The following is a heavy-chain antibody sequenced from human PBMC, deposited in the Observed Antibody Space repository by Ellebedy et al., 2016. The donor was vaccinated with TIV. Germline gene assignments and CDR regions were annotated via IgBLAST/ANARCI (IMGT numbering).Heavy chain of an antibody. CDR2: ISAYNGNT. V-gene: IGHV1-18*01. CDR1: GYTFTSYG. Sequence: AASVKVSCKASGYTFTSYGISWVRQAPGQGLEWMGWISAYNGNTNYAQKLQGRVTMTTDTSTSTAYMELRSLRSDDTAVYYCAIYLPHPRDGYIDFDYWGQGTLVTVSS. CDR3: AIYLPHPRDGYIDFDY. J-gene: IGHJ4*02. D-gene: IGHD5-24*01.